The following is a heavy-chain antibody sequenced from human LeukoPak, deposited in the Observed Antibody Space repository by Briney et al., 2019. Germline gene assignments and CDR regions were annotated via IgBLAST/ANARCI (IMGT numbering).Heavy chain of an antibody. Sequence: SETLSLTCSVSGGSTSSYYWSWIRQPAGKGLEWIGRIYTSGNTNYNPSLKSRVTMSVDTSKNQFSLKLSSVTAADTAAYYCARGPTYYYDSSGPPPLDYWGQGTLVTVSS. J-gene: IGHJ4*02. CDR3: ARGPTYYYDSSGPPPLDY. CDR1: GGSTSSYY. V-gene: IGHV4-4*07. CDR2: IYTSGNT. D-gene: IGHD3-22*01.